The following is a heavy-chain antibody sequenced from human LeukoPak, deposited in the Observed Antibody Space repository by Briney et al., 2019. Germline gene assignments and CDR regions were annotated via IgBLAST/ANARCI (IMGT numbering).Heavy chain of an antibody. V-gene: IGHV3-49*04. CDR3: TRTISGSNFLYHFDY. CDR2: IRSKAYGGTT. D-gene: IGHD1-26*01. CDR1: GFTFGDYA. Sequence: GGSLRLSCTASGFTFGDYALSGVRQAPGKGLEWVGFIRSKAYGGTTEYAASVKGRFIISRDDSKSLGYLQMNSLKTEDTAVYFCTRTISGSNFLYHFDYWGQGTLVTVSS. J-gene: IGHJ4*02.